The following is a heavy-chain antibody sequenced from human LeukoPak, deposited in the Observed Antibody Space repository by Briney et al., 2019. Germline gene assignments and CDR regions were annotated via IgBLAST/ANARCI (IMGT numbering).Heavy chain of an antibody. CDR1: GFTFSTYT. J-gene: IGHJ4*02. Sequence: GGSLRLSCAASGFTFSTYTMNWVRQAPGKGLEWVSSITSSSSYIYYADSVKGRFTISRDNSKNTLYLQMSSLRADDTAVYYCAKATRITMIVVVTKYYLDYWGQGTLVTVSS. D-gene: IGHD3-22*01. CDR2: ITSSSSYI. CDR3: AKATRITMIVVVTKYYLDY. V-gene: IGHV3-21*04.